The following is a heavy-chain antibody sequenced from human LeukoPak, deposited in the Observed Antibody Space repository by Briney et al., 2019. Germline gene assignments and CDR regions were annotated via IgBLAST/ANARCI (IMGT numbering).Heavy chain of an antibody. V-gene: IGHV3-9*03. D-gene: IGHD2-2*01. CDR2: ISWNSGSI. CDR1: GFTFDDYA. CDR3: ARGDTRNQLLTYFDY. Sequence: GRSLRLSCAASGFTFDDYAMHWVRQAPGKGLEWVSGISWNSGSIGYADSVKGRFTISRDNAKNSLYLQMNSLRAEDMALYYCARGDTRNQLLTYFDYWGQGTLVTVSS. J-gene: IGHJ4*02.